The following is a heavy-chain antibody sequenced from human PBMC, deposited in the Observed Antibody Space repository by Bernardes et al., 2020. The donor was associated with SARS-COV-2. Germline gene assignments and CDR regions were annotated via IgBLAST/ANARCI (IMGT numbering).Heavy chain of an antibody. CDR2: LSPGGTT. CDR1: RLSINSGSYL. V-gene: IGHV4-39*01. CDR3: TRGVGISGEVVLYYYGLDV. Sequence: SETLSLTCSVSRLSINSGSYLWAWVRQTPGKGLEWIGSLSPGGTTYYTPSLQSRVTISADTSQTQFTLKLSSVTAADTAVYYCTRGVGISGEVVLYYYGLDVWGQGTTVTV. J-gene: IGHJ6*02. D-gene: IGHD3-3*01.